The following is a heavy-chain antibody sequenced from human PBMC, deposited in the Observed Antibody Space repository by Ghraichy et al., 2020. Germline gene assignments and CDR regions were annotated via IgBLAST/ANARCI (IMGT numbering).Heavy chain of an antibody. CDR2: IKQDGSEK. Sequence: GGSLRLSCAASGFTFSSYWMSWVRQAPGKGLEWVANIKQDGSEKYYVDSVKGRFTISRDNAKNSLYLLMNSLRAEDTAVYYCARVLRYFDWSPLGYMDVWGKGTTVTVSS. CDR3: ARVLRYFDWSPLGYMDV. CDR1: GFTFSSYW. J-gene: IGHJ6*03. D-gene: IGHD3-9*01. V-gene: IGHV3-7*04.